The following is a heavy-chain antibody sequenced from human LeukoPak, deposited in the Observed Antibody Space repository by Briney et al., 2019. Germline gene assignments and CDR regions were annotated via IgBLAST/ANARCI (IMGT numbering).Heavy chain of an antibody. J-gene: IGHJ3*02. Sequence: GGSLRLSCAASGFTVSSNYMSWVCQAPGKGLEWVSVIYSGGSTYYADSVKGRFTISRDNSKNTLYLQMNSLRAEDTAVYYCAREQTSIAARPDAFDIWGQGTMVTVSS. CDR2: IYSGGST. CDR1: GFTVSSNY. CDR3: AREQTSIAARPDAFDI. V-gene: IGHV3-53*01. D-gene: IGHD6-6*01.